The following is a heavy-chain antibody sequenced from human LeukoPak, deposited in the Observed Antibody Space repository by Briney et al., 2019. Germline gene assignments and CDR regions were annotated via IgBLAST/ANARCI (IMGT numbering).Heavy chain of an antibody. CDR3: LLSNLHYYYYYMDV. CDR1: GFTFSGSA. Sequence: PGGSLKLSCAASGFTFSGSAMHWVRQASGNGLEWVGRIRSKANSYATAYSTSVKGGFTISRDDSKNTAYLQMNSLKTEDTAVYYCLLSNLHYYYYYMDVWGKGTTVTVSS. CDR2: IRSKANSYAT. J-gene: IGHJ6*03. V-gene: IGHV3-73*01.